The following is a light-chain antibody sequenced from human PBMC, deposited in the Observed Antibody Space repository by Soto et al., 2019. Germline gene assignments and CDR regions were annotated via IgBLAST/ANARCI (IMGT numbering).Light chain of an antibody. V-gene: IGLV2-8*01. CDR3: KSYAGSNTYV. CDR1: KNDIGLYDF. J-gene: IGLJ1*01. Sequence: QSALTQPPSASGSPGQSVTISCTGTKNDIGLYDFVSWYQRHPGKAPRLIIYEAVQRPSGVPDRFSGSKSGNTASLAVSGLQAADEADYFCKSYAGSNTYVFGSGTKVTVL. CDR2: EAV.